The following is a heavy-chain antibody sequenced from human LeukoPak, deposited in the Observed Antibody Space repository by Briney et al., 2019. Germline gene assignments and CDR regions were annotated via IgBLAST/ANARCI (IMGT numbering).Heavy chain of an antibody. CDR3: ASPGDNYAILGLDY. Sequence: PGGPLTLSCAASRFTLSKYYMHWLRQAPGKGLAWVSRISSDGTTTAYADSVKGRFTISRDSAKNMLYLQMNSLRVEDTAMYYCASPGDNYAILGLDYWGQGTLVTVSS. V-gene: IGHV3-74*01. CDR2: ISSDGTTT. D-gene: IGHD3-9*01. CDR1: RFTLSKYY. J-gene: IGHJ4*02.